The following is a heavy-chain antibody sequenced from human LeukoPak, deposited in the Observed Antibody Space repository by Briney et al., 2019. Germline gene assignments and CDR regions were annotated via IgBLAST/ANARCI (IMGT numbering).Heavy chain of an antibody. CDR1: GFTFSSYS. Sequence: GGSLRLSCAASGFTFSSYSMNWVRQAPGKGLEWVSSISSSSSYIYYADSVKGRFIISRDNAKNSLYLQMSSLRAEDTALYYCTRRAARWQFDLWGRGTLLTVSS. CDR3: TRRAARWQFDL. V-gene: IGHV3-21*04. CDR2: ISSSSSYI. D-gene: IGHD5-24*01. J-gene: IGHJ2*01.